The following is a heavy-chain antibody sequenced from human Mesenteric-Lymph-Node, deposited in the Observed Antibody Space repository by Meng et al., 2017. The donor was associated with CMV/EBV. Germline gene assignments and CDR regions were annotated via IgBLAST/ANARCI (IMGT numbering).Heavy chain of an antibody. J-gene: IGHJ6*02. CDR3: ASFHPGPYYYYYGMDV. CDR2: ISNSDTTI. CDR1: GFTFSDYY. V-gene: IGHV3-11*04. Sequence: GGSLRLSCAASGFTFSDYYMSWIRQAPGKGLEWVSYISNSDTTIYYADSVKGRFTISRDNAKNSLYLQMNSLRAEDTAVYYCASFHPGPYYYYYGMDVWGQGTTVTVSS. D-gene: IGHD2/OR15-2a*01.